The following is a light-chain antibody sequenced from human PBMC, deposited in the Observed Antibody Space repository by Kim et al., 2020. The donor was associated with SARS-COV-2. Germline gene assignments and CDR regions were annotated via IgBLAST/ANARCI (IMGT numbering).Light chain of an antibody. J-gene: IGKJ4*01. CDR2: DAS. CDR3: QQRSNWPPALT. CDR1: EGVGGE. Sequence: GGRAARCGRAREGVGGEVAWYQQEPGQAPRLLMYDASNRATGIPDRFSGSGSGTDFTLTISSLESEDFAVYYCQQRSNWPPALTFGGGTKVDIK. V-gene: IGKV3-11*01.